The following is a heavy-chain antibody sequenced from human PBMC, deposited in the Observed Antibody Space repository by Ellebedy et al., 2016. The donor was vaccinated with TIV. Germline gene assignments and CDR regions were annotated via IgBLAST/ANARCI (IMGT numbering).Heavy chain of an antibody. D-gene: IGHD3-10*01. V-gene: IGHV3-7*01. CDR2: MNQDGSDK. J-gene: IGHJ4*02. Sequence: GGSLRLSCAASGFSFRSYWMTWVRQAPGKGLQWVASMNQDGSDKYYVDSVRGRFNISRDNAKDSLYLQMNSLRADDTAVYYCARGGSSGSSDYWGQGTLVTVSS. CDR1: GFSFRSYW. CDR3: ARGGSSGSSDY.